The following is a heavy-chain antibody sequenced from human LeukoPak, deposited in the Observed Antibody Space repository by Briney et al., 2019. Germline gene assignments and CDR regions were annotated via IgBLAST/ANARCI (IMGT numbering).Heavy chain of an antibody. V-gene: IGHV5-51*01. Sequence: GESLKISCKGSGYSFTSYWVAWVRQMPGKGLEWMGIIFPADSDTRYSPSFQGQVTISVDKSINTAYLQWSSLKASDTAMYYCARHRYFPLWGQGTLVTVSS. J-gene: IGHJ1*01. CDR2: IFPADSDT. CDR1: GYSFTSYW. CDR3: ARHRYFPL.